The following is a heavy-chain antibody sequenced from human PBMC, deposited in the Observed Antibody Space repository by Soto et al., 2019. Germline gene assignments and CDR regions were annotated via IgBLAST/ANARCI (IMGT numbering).Heavy chain of an antibody. V-gene: IGHV3-30*18. J-gene: IGHJ4*02. Sequence: QVQLVESGGGVVQPGRSLRLSCAASGFTFSSYGMHWVRQAPGKGLEWVAVISYDGSNKYYADSVKGRFTISRDNSKNTVYLQMNSLRAEDTAVYYCGKISGYRYAFDYWGQGTLVTVSS. CDR2: ISYDGSNK. CDR1: GFTFSSYG. CDR3: GKISGYRYAFDY. D-gene: IGHD5-18*01.